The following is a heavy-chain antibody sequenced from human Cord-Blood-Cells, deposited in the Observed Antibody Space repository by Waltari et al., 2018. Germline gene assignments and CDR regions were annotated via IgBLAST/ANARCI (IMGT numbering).Heavy chain of an antibody. CDR2: IYYSGST. Sequence: SGPGLVKPSETLSLTCTVSGGSISSYYWSWIRQPPGKGLEWIGYIYYSGSTNYNPSLKSRVTISVDTSKNQFSLKLSSVTAADTAVYYCARSYGSGSYFDYWGQ. J-gene: IGHJ4*02. CDR1: GGSISSYY. V-gene: IGHV4-59*01. CDR3: ARSYGSGSYFDY. D-gene: IGHD3-10*01.